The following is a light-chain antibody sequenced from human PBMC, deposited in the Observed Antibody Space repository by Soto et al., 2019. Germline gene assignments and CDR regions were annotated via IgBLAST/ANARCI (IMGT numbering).Light chain of an antibody. Sequence: QSALAQPRSVSGSPGQSVTISCTGTSSDVGGYNYVSWYQQHPGKAPKLMTYDVSKRPSGVPDRFSGSNSGNTASLTISGLQAEDEADYYCYSYAGRYTFGVFGTGTKVTVL. CDR2: DVS. V-gene: IGLV2-11*01. CDR1: SSDVGGYNY. J-gene: IGLJ1*01. CDR3: YSYAGRYTFGV.